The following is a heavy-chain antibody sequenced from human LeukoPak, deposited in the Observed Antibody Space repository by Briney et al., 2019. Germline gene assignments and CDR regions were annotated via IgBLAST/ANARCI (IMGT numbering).Heavy chain of an antibody. CDR2: IIPIFGTA. D-gene: IGHD2-15*01. V-gene: IGHV1-69*06. Sequence: GASVKVSCKASGGSFSSFVITWVRQAPGQGLEWMGGIIPIFGTANYAQKFQGRVTITADKSTSTAYMELSSLRSEDTAVYYCARDPELSGYCSGGSCYSGGMDVWGQGTTVTVSS. CDR1: GGSFSSFV. CDR3: ARDPELSGYCSGGSCYSGGMDV. J-gene: IGHJ6*02.